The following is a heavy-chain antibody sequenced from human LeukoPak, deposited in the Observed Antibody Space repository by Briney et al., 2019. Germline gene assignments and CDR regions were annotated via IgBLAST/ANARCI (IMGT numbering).Heavy chain of an antibody. Sequence: PSETLSLTCTVSGGSISSYYWSWIRQPPGKGLGWIGFIYYTGTTNYNPSLKSRVTISVDTSKNQFSLKLSSVTAADTAIYYCARGSLTGWDDPWGQGTLVTVSS. CDR2: IYYTGTT. V-gene: IGHV4-59*08. CDR1: GGSISSYY. J-gene: IGHJ5*02. CDR3: ARGSLTGWDDP. D-gene: IGHD6-19*01.